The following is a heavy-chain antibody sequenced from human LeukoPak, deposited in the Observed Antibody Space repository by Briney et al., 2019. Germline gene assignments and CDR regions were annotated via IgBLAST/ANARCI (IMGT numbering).Heavy chain of an antibody. CDR2: IYYSGST. D-gene: IGHD5-18*01. Sequence: SETLSLTCTVSGGSISSSSYYWGWIRQPPGKGLEWIGSIYYSGSTYYNPSLKSRVTISVDTSKNQFSLKLSSVTAADTAVYYCARLGIRYSYDYWGQGTLVTVSS. J-gene: IGHJ4*02. CDR1: GGSISSSSYY. CDR3: ARLGIRYSYDY. V-gene: IGHV4-39*01.